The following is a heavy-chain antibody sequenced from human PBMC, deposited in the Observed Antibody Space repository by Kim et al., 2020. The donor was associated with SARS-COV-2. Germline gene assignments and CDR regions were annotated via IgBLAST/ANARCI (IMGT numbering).Heavy chain of an antibody. CDR2: IYYSGST. CDR3: ARDHLDGSYSSPGLDGMDV. CDR1: GGSISSYY. Sequence: SETLSLTCTVSGGSISSYYWSWIRQPPGKGLEWIGYIYYSGSTNYNPSLKSRVTISVDTSKNQFSLKLSSVTAADTAVYYCARDHLDGSYSSPGLDGMDVWGQGTTVTVSS. V-gene: IGHV4-59*13. J-gene: IGHJ6*02. D-gene: IGHD1-26*01.